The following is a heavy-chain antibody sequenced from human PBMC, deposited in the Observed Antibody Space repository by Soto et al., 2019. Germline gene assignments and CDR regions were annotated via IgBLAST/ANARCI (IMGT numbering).Heavy chain of an antibody. Sequence: GGSLRLSCAASGFSFSSYGMHWVRQAPGKGLEWVAVIWYDGSNKYYADSVKGRFTITRDNSKNRLYLQMHSLRADDTAVYYCGRGLGLDAFAIWGQGTKVTVSS. J-gene: IGHJ3*02. V-gene: IGHV3-33*01. CDR2: IWYDGSNK. CDR1: GFSFSSYG. D-gene: IGHD7-27*01. CDR3: GRGLGLDAFAI.